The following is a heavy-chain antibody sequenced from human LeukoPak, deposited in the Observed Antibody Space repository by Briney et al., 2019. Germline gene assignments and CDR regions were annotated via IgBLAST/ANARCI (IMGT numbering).Heavy chain of an antibody. CDR2: IRYDGSNK. D-gene: IGHD6-19*01. Sequence: GGSLRLSCAASGFTFSSYGMHWVRQAPGKGLEWVAFIRYDGSNKYYADSVKGRFTISRDNSKNTLYLQMNSLRAEDTAVYYCAKDLPGIAVAGPKFGALDYWGQGTLVTVSS. CDR1: GFTFSSYG. V-gene: IGHV3-30*02. CDR3: AKDLPGIAVAGPKFGALDY. J-gene: IGHJ4*02.